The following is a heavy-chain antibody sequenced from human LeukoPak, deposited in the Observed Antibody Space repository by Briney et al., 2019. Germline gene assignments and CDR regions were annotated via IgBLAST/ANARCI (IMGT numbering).Heavy chain of an antibody. CDR3: ARNRAIYYYDTSGFDP. Sequence: GGSLRLTCAASGFTFSSYEMNWVRQAPGKGLEWVSYIGSSGSTIYYADSVQGRFTISRDNAKNSLYLQMNNLRAEVTAVYYCARNRAIYYYDTSGFDPWGQGTLVTVAS. CDR1: GFTFSSYE. J-gene: IGHJ5*02. CDR2: IGSSGSTI. D-gene: IGHD3-22*01. V-gene: IGHV3-48*03.